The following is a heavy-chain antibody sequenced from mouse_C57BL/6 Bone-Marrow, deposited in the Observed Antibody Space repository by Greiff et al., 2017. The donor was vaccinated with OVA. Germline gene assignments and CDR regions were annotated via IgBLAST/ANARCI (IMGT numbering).Heavy chain of an antibody. Sequence: QVQLQQPGAELVRPGSSVKLSCKASGYTFTSYWMDWVKQRPGQGLEWIGNIYPSDSETHYNQKFKDKATLTVDKSSSTAYMQLSSLTSEDSAVYYCARHSYYYGSRDWFAYWGQGTLVTVSA. V-gene: IGHV1-61*01. J-gene: IGHJ3*01. CDR2: IYPSDSET. D-gene: IGHD1-1*01. CDR3: ARHSYYYGSRDWFAY. CDR1: GYTFTSYW.